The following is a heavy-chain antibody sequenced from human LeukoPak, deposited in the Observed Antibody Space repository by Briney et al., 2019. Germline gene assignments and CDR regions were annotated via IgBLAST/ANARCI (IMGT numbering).Heavy chain of an antibody. Sequence: GGSLRLSCAASGFTFSNCNMNWVRQAPGKGLEWVSYISRSSSTIYYADSVKGRFTISRDNAKNSLYLQMNSLRAEDTAVYYCARDRRSYYDSSGYYHYYMDVWGKGTTVTVSS. J-gene: IGHJ6*03. D-gene: IGHD3-22*01. CDR1: GFTFSNCN. CDR3: ARDRRSYYDSSGYYHYYMDV. V-gene: IGHV3-48*01. CDR2: ISRSSSTI.